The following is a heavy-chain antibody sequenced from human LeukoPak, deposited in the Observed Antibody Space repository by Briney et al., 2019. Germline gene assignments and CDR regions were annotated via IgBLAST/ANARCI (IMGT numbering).Heavy chain of an antibody. D-gene: IGHD1-26*01. Sequence: GGSLRLSCAASGFTFSSYSMNWVRQAPGKGLQWVSSISARGDITNSADSLKGRFTISRDNSKNRVDLQMASLRAEDTAVYYCARSAFFGMGAGEFDYWGQGALVTVSS. CDR3: ARSAFFGMGAGEFDY. V-gene: IGHV3-23*01. CDR1: GFTFSSYS. CDR2: ISARGDIT. J-gene: IGHJ4*02.